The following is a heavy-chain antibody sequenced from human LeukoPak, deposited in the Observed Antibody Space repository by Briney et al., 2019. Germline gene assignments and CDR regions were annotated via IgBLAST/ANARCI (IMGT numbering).Heavy chain of an antibody. CDR2: ISYDGSNK. CDR1: GFTFSSYA. V-gene: IGHV3-30-3*01. J-gene: IGHJ4*02. Sequence: SGRSLRLSCAASGFTFSSYAMHWVRQAPGKGLEWVAVISYDGSNKYYADSVKGRFTIPRDNSKNTLYLQMNSLRAEDTAVYYCARDAGYGDRLDYWGQGTLVTVSS. D-gene: IGHD4-17*01. CDR3: ARDAGYGDRLDY.